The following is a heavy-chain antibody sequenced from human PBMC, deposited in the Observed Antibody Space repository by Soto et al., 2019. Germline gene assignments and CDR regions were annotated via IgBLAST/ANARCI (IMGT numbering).Heavy chain of an antibody. CDR3: ARQQRGGYSGYEIYYYYYYMDV. Sequence: SETLSLTCTVSGGSISSYYWSWIRQPPGKGLEWIGYIYYSGSTNYNPSLKSRVTISVDTSKNQFSLKLSSVTAADTAVYYCARQQRGGYSGYEIYYYYYYMDVWGKGTTVTGS. J-gene: IGHJ6*03. V-gene: IGHV4-59*08. CDR1: GGSISSYY. D-gene: IGHD5-12*01. CDR2: IYYSGST.